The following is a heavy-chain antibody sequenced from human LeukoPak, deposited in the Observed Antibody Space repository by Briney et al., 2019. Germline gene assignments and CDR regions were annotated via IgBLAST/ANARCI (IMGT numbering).Heavy chain of an antibody. CDR2: IRGSGGST. CDR3: AKGWLRTGTSKYYYYGMDV. V-gene: IGHV3-23*01. J-gene: IGHJ6*02. Sequence: PGGSLRLSCAASGFTFSSYAMSWVRQAPGKGLEWVSAIRGSGGSTYYADSVKGRFTISRDNSKNTLYLQMNSLRAEDTAVYYCAKGWLRTGTSKYYYYGMDVWGQGTTVTVSS. CDR1: GFTFSSYA. D-gene: IGHD3/OR15-3a*01.